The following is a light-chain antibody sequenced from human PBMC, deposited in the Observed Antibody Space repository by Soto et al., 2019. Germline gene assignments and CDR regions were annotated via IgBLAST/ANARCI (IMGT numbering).Light chain of an antibody. V-gene: IGKV3-20*01. CDR1: QTISNNY. CDR2: AVS. CDR3: QEHSNSPWT. Sequence: EIVLTQSPGTLTLSPGESAALSCRASQTISNNYLVWYRQKPGQAPRLLIWAVSSRDAGIPDRFSGSGSGTDFALTIARLEPEDSAVYYCQEHSNSPWTFGQGTRVEI. J-gene: IGKJ1*01.